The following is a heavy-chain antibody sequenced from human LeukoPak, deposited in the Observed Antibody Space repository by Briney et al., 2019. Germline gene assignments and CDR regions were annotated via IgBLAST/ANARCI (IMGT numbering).Heavy chain of an antibody. V-gene: IGHV1-8*01. CDR3: ARGIQMDV. Sequence: GSVKVSCKASGYTFSSYEIIWMRQATGQGLEWMGWMHPNSGATGFAQKFQGRVTMTRNTSIRTVYMELSSLRSEDTAVYYCARGIQMDVWGQGTTVTVSS. CDR2: MHPNSGAT. CDR1: GYTFSSYE. J-gene: IGHJ6*02.